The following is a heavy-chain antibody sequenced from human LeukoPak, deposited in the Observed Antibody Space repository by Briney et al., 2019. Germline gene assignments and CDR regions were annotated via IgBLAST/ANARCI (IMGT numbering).Heavy chain of an antibody. CDR1: GFTFSSYA. Sequence: AGGSLRLSCAASGFTFSSYAMSWVRQAPGKGLEWVSAISGSGGSTYYADSVKGRFTISRDNSKNTLYLQMNSLRAEDTAVYYCAKDCFSRGLDTSCRYYYGMDVWGQGTTVTVSS. CDR2: ISGSGGST. D-gene: IGHD2-2*01. CDR3: AKDCFSRGLDTSCRYYYGMDV. V-gene: IGHV3-23*01. J-gene: IGHJ6*02.